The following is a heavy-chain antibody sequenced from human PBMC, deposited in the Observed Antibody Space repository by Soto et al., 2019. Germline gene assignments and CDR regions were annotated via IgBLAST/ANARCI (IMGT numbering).Heavy chain of an antibody. CDR1: GGSFSGYY. CDR2: IDHSGST. J-gene: IGHJ4*02. D-gene: IGHD6-19*01. V-gene: IGHV4-34*01. Sequence: ASETLSLTCAVYGGSFSGYYWSWIRQPPGKGLEWIGEIDHSGSTNYNPSLKSRVIISVDTSKNQFSLKLTSVTAADTAVYYCASYNGWFYRTYFDYWGQGTLVTVSS. CDR3: ASYNGWFYRTYFDY.